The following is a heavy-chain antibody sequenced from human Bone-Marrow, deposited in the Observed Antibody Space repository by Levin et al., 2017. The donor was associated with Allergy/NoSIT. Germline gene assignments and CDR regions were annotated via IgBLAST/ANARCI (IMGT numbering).Heavy chain of an antibody. CDR2: ITSSSTQI. V-gene: IGHV3-21*01. J-gene: IGHJ5*01. Sequence: GESLKISCTASGFSFSSYAMNWVRQAPGNGLEWVSTITSSSTQIYYVDSVKGRFTIYRDNTNNSLFLQMNSLRDEDTAVYYCARGGHWLLPWWSDSWGQGTLVTVSS. CDR1: GFSFSSYA. D-gene: IGHD2-15*01. CDR3: ARGGHWLLPWWSDS.